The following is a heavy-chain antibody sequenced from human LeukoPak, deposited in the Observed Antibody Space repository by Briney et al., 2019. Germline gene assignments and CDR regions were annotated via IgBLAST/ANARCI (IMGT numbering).Heavy chain of an antibody. CDR3: ARGLSGYASSLGY. CDR1: GFTFSSYG. CDR2: ISGSGGST. D-gene: IGHD6-6*01. Sequence: GGSLRLSCAASGFTFSSYGMSWVRQAPGKGLEWVSAISGSGGSTYYADSVRGRFSISRDNAKNTLYLQMNSLRAEDTAVYYCARGLSGYASSLGYWGQGTLVTVSA. J-gene: IGHJ4*02. V-gene: IGHV3-23*01.